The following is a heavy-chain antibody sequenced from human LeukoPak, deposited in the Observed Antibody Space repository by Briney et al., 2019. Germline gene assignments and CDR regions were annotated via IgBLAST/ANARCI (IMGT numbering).Heavy chain of an antibody. V-gene: IGHV3-21*01. J-gene: IGHJ3*01. D-gene: IGHD2-21*02. CDR2: IISSSRYI. CDR1: GFTFSSYS. CDR3: ARKGEVTVLTKNAFDL. Sequence: GGALRLSCAASGFTFSSYSMNSVRPAPGEGLEWVSSIISSSRYIYHADSVKGRLTISTDNAKKSMYIHMNSVRAQDTAVYFCARKGEVTVLTKNAFDLWGQGTMVTVSS.